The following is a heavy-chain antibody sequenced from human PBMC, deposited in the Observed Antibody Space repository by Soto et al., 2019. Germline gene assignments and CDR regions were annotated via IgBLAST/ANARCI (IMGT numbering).Heavy chain of an antibody. CDR2: ISSSSSYT. J-gene: IGHJ4*02. V-gene: IGHV3-11*03. CDR1: GFTFSDYY. CDR3: AKLGVVINNSVY. Sequence: GGSLRLSCAASGFTFSDYYMSWIRQAPGKGLEWVSYISSSSSYTNYADSVKGRFTISRDNAKNTLYLQMNSLRAEDTAVYYCAKLGVVINNSVYWGQGTLVTVSS. D-gene: IGHD3-3*01.